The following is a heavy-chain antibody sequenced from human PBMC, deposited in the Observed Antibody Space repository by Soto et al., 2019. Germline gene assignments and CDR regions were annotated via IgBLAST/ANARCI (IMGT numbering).Heavy chain of an antibody. Sequence: QVQLVQSGAEVKKPGAPVKVSCKASGYTLTSYYLHWERQAPGQGPEWMGIINPSGGITNDAQKFHDRVTMTSHTSKSPVYMELSSLRSEETAVYYCARGISTTRNYFSYGMDVWGQGTTVTVSS. J-gene: IGHJ6*02. CDR3: ARGISTTRNYFSYGMDV. D-gene: IGHD2-2*01. V-gene: IGHV1-46*01. CDR2: INPSGGIT. CDR1: GYTLTSYY.